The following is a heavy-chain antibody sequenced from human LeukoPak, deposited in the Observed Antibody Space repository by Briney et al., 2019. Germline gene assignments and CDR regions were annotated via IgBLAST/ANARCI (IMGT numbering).Heavy chain of an antibody. V-gene: IGHV3-43*02. J-gene: IGHJ4*02. CDR1: GFTFDDYA. Sequence: PGGSLRLSCAASGFTFDDYAMHWVRQAPGKGLEWVSLISGDGGSTYYADSVKGRFTISRDNAKNSLYLQMNSLRAEDTAVYYCARANRGYSYGKGGFDYWGQGTLVTVSS. D-gene: IGHD5-18*01. CDR2: ISGDGGST. CDR3: ARANRGYSYGKGGFDY.